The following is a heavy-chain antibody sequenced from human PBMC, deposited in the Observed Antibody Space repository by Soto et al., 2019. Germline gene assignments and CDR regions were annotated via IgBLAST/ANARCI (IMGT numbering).Heavy chain of an antibody. D-gene: IGHD1-1*01. CDR2: IYPGDSDT. V-gene: IGHV5-51*01. CDR1: GYSFTNYW. J-gene: IGHJ6*02. CDR3: AISTITTRGYYFYYGMDV. Sequence: GASLKISCQGSGYSFTNYWIGWVRQMPGKGLEWVGIIYPGDSDTRYSPSFQGQVTISADKSITTAHLQWSSLKASDTAIYYCAISTITTRGYYFYYGMDVWGQGTTVTVSS.